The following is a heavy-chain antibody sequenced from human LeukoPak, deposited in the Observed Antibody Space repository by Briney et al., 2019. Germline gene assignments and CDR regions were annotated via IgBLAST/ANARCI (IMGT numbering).Heavy chain of an antibody. V-gene: IGHV1-46*01. CDR2: INPSGGST. D-gene: IGHD3-9*01. J-gene: IGHJ6*02. CDR1: GYTFTSYY. CDR3: ARAGSKGRYFDWLPGASAYYYYGMDV. Sequence: GASVKVSCKASGYTFTSYYMHWVRQAPGQGLEWMGIINPSGGSTSCTQKFQGRVTMTRDTSTSTVYMELSSLRSEDTAVYYCARAGSKGRYFDWLPGASAYYYYGMDVWGQGTTVTVSS.